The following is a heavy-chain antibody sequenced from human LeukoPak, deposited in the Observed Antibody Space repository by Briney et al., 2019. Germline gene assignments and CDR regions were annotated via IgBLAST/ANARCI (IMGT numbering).Heavy chain of an antibody. CDR1: GFTVSSNY. CDR3: ARALRGYSYDN. D-gene: IGHD5-18*01. J-gene: IGHJ4*02. CDR2: IYSGGST. V-gene: IGHV3-53*01. Sequence: GGSLRLSCAASGFTVSSNYMSWVRQAPGKGLEWVSVIYSGGSTYYADSVKGRFTISRDNSKNTLYLQLNSLRAEDTAVYYCARALRGYSYDNWGQGVLVTVSS.